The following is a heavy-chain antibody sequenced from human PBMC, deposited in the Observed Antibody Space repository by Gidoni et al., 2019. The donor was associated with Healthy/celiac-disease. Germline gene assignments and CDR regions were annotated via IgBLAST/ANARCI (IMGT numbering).Heavy chain of an antibody. CDR1: GGTFSSYA. CDR2: IIPIFGTA. Sequence: QVQLVQSGAEVKKPGSSVKVSCKASGGTFSSYAISWVRQAPGQGLEWMGGIIPIFGTANYAQKFQGRVTITADESTSTAYMELSSLRSEDTAVYYCAREGERATTVRLVYFDYWGQGTLVTVSS. CDR3: AREGERATTVRLVYFDY. V-gene: IGHV1-69*01. D-gene: IGHD4-4*01. J-gene: IGHJ4*02.